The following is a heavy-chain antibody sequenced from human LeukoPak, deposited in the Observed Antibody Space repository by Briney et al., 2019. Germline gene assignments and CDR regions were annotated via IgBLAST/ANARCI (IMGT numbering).Heavy chain of an antibody. J-gene: IGHJ4*02. CDR2: ITTNGRST. CDR1: GFTFSTSA. CDR3: VRDLT. Sequence: GGSLRLSCSASGFTFSTSAMHWVRQAPGKGPQFVSAITTNGRSTYYADSVKGRFTISRDNSKSTLDLQMSSLRAEDTAVYYFVRDLTWGQGTLVTVSS. D-gene: IGHD4/OR15-4a*01. V-gene: IGHV3-64D*06.